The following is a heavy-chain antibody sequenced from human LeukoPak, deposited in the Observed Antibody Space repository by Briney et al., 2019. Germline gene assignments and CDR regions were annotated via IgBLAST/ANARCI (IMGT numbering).Heavy chain of an antibody. CDR1: GFTFSSFA. CDR2: ISASGATT. J-gene: IGHJ4*02. V-gene: IGHV3-23*01. Sequence: PGGSLKLSCAASGFTFSSFAMSWVRQAPGRGLDWVSCISASGATTYYADSVKGRFTISRDKSKNTLYLQMNSLRAEDTAVYYCARVRQWLGALDYWGQGTLVTVSS. CDR3: ARVRQWLGALDY. D-gene: IGHD6-19*01.